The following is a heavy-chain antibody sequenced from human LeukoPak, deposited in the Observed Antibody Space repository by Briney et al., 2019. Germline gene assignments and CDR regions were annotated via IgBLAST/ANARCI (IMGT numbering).Heavy chain of an antibody. V-gene: IGHV4-59*12. CDR3: ARDMVRVPGGYYYYYYMDV. Sequence: SETLSLTCTVSGGSISSYYWSWIRQPPGKGLEWIGYIYYSGSTNYNPSLKSRVTISVDTSKNQFSLKLSSVTAADAAVYYCARDMVRVPGGYYYYYYMDVWGKGTTVTISS. CDR1: GGSISSYY. D-gene: IGHD3-10*01. J-gene: IGHJ6*03. CDR2: IYYSGST.